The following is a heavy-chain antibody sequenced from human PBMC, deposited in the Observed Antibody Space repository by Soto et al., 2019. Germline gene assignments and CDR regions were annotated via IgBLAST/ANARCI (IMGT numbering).Heavy chain of an antibody. V-gene: IGHV3-23*01. Sequence: WSLRLSFASSGFTFSSYGMHWVRQAPGEGLEWVSAISGSGGSTYYADSVKGRFTISRDNSKNTLYLQMNSLRAEDTAVYYCAKGKPRYYDSSGYYYFDYWGQGTLVTVSS. CDR1: GFTFSSYG. J-gene: IGHJ4*02. CDR2: ISGSGGST. D-gene: IGHD3-22*01. CDR3: AKGKPRYYDSSGYYYFDY.